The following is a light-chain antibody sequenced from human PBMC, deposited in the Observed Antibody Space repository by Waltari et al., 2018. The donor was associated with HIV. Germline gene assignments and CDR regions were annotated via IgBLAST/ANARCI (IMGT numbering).Light chain of an antibody. CDR3: QSYDSSNLVAWV. Sequence: NFMLTQPHSVSGSQGKTVTISCTRSSGSIASTYVQWYQQRPGSAPVAVIFEDHQRPSGVPDRFSASIDSSSNSASLTISGLQTEDEADYYCQSYDSSNLVAWVFGTGTKLTVL. CDR2: EDH. J-gene: IGLJ3*02. CDR1: SGSIASTY. V-gene: IGLV6-57*04.